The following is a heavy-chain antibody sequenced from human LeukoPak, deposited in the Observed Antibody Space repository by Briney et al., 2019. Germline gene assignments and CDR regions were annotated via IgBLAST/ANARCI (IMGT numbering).Heavy chain of an antibody. V-gene: IGHV3-21*01. CDR3: ARTRGSSDDAFDI. CDR1: GFTFSSYS. CDR2: ISSSSSYI. D-gene: IGHD6-25*01. J-gene: IGHJ3*02. Sequence: GSLRLSCAASGFTFSSYSMNWVRQAPGKGLEWVSSISSSSSYIYYADSVKSRFTISRDNAKSSLYLQMNSLRAEDTAVYYCARTRGSSDDAFDIWGQGTMVTVSS.